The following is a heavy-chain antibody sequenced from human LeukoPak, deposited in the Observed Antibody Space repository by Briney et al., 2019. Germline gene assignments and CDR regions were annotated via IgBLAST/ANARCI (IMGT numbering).Heavy chain of an antibody. Sequence: PGGSLRLSCAASGFTFSSYSMNWVRQAPGKGLEWVSSISSSSSYIYYADSVKGRFTISRDNAKNSLYLQMNSLRAEDTAVYYCAKVRVGATGLYYFDYWGQGTLVTVSS. V-gene: IGHV3-21*01. J-gene: IGHJ4*02. CDR3: AKVRVGATGLYYFDY. CDR1: GFTFSSYS. CDR2: ISSSSSYI. D-gene: IGHD1-26*01.